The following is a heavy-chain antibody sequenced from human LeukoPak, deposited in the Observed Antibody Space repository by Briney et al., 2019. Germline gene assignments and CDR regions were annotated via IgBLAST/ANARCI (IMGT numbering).Heavy chain of an antibody. D-gene: IGHD3-9*01. CDR2: ISYDGSNK. Sequence: GSLRLSCAASGFTFSSYGMHWVRQAPGKGLEWVAVISYDGSNKYYADSVKGRFTISRDNSKNTLYLQMNSLRAEDTAVYYCARDRRDDIMVSWFDPWGQGTLVTVSS. CDR3: ARDRRDDIMVSWFDP. CDR1: GFTFSSYG. V-gene: IGHV3-30*03. J-gene: IGHJ5*02.